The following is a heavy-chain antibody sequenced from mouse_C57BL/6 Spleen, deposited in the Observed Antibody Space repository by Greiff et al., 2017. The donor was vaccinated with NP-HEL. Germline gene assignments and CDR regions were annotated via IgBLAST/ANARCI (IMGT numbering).Heavy chain of an antibody. CDR3: ARYEYDEGYYFDY. J-gene: IGHJ2*01. D-gene: IGHD2-4*01. CDR2: IYPGDGDT. CDR1: GYAFSSYW. V-gene: IGHV1-80*01. Sequence: VQLQQSGAELVKPGASVKISCKASGYAFSSYWMNWVKQRPGKGLEWIGLIYPGDGDTNYNGKFKGKATLTADKSSSTAYMQLSSLTSEDSAVYFCARYEYDEGYYFDYWGQGTTLTVTS.